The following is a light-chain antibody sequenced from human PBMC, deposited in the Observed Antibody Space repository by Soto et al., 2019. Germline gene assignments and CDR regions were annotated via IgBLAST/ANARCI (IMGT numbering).Light chain of an antibody. CDR2: GAS. CDR1: QSVSSSY. J-gene: IGKJ1*01. CDR3: QQYGSSPSWR. V-gene: IGKV3-20*01. Sequence: EIVLTQSPGTLSLSPGERATLSCRASQSVSSSYLAWYQQKPGQAPRLLIYGASSRATGITDRFSGSGSGTDFNLTISRLEPEDFAVYYCQQYGSSPSWRFGQGTKVEIK.